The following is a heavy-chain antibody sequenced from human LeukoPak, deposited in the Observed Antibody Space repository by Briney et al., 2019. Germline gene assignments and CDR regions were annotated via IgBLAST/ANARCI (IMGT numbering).Heavy chain of an antibody. V-gene: IGHV4-39*01. CDR2: VSYSGST. J-gene: IGHJ4*02. D-gene: IGHD1-26*01. Sequence: PSETLSLTCTVSGGSISTDSYYWGWTRQPPGKGLEWIGSVSYSGSTYYNPSLKSRVTISVDTSKNQFSLNLSSVTAADTAVYYCASVRSGSHYFDYWGQGTLVTVSS. CDR3: ASVRSGSHYFDY. CDR1: GGSISTDSYY.